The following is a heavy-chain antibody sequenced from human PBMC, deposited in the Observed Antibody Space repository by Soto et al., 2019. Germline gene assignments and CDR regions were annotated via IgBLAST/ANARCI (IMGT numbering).Heavy chain of an antibody. CDR3: ASDSSGGYGVDY. CDR2: IIPIFGTA. V-gene: IGHV1-69*12. CDR1: GGTFSSYA. D-gene: IGHD6-19*01. Sequence: QVPLVQSGAEVKKPGSSVKVSCKASGGTFSSYAISWVRQAPGQGLEWMGGIIPIFGTANYAQQFQVRVTITADESTSTAYMELSSLRSEDTAVYYCASDSSGGYGVDYWGQGTLVTVSS. J-gene: IGHJ4*02.